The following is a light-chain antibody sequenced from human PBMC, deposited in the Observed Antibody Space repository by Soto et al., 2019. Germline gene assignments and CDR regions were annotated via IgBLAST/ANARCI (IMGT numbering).Light chain of an antibody. V-gene: IGKV1-27*01. CDR3: QKYNSGPPVT. CDR1: QGISNY. J-gene: IGKJ3*01. Sequence: DIQMTQSPSSLSASVGDRVTITCRASQGISNYLAWYQHKPGQVPKLLIYAASALQSGVPSRFSGSGSGTDFTLTISSLQPEDVGSYYCQKYNSGPPVTFGPGTKVDIK. CDR2: AAS.